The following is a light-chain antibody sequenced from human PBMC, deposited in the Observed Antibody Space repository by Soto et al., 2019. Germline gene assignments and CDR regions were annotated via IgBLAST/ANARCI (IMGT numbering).Light chain of an antibody. CDR1: QSVSSSY. CDR3: QQYGSSPGVT. CDR2: GAS. J-gene: IGKJ4*01. V-gene: IGKV3-20*01. Sequence: EIVLTQSPGTLSLSPGERATLSCRASQSVSSSYLAWYQHKPGQAPRLLIYGASSRATGIPDRFSGSGSGTDFTLTISRLEPEDFAVYYCQQYGSSPGVTFGGGTKVEIK.